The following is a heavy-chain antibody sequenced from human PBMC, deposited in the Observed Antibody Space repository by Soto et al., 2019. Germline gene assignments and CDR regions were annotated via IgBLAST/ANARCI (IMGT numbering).Heavy chain of an antibody. Sequence: GESLKISCQGSGYSFTSYWIGWVRQMPGKGLEWMGIIYPGDSDTRYSPSFQGQVTISADKSISNAYLQWSSLKASDTAMFYFARRKVGTVTDYYYYYMDVWGKGTTVTVSS. J-gene: IGHJ6*03. CDR2: IYPGDSDT. CDR3: ARRKVGTVTDYYYYYMDV. CDR1: GYSFTSYW. V-gene: IGHV5-51*01. D-gene: IGHD4-4*01.